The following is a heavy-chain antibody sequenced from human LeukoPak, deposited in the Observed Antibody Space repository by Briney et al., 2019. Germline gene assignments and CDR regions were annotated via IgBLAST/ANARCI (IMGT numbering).Heavy chain of an antibody. CDR2: IRYDGSNK. Sequence: PGGSLRLSCAASGFTFSSYGMHWVRQAPGKGLEWVAFIRYDGSNKYYADSVKGRFTISRDNAKNSPYLQMNSLRAEDTAVYYCARDRDDQDYWGQGTLVTVSS. CDR1: GFTFSSYG. V-gene: IGHV3-30*02. D-gene: IGHD3-16*01. J-gene: IGHJ4*02. CDR3: ARDRDDQDY.